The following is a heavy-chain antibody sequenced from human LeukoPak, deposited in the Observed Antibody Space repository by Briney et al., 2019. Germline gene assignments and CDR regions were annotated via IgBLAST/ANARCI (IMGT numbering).Heavy chain of an antibody. CDR2: IYYSGST. V-gene: IGHV4-59*12. CDR3: AREIIATGTFDY. D-gene: IGHD1-1*01. J-gene: IGHJ4*02. Sequence: SETLSLTCTVSGGSISSYYWSWLRQPPGKGLEWIGYIYYSGSTYYNPSLKSRVTISVDTSKNQFSLKLSSVTAADTAVYYCAREIIATGTFDYWGQGTLVTVSS. CDR1: GGSISSYY.